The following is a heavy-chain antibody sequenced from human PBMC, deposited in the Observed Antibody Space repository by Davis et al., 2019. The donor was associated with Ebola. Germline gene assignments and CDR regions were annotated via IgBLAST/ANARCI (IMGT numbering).Heavy chain of an antibody. V-gene: IGHV4-59*01. CDR1: GGSISTYY. CDR2: TSYSGNT. J-gene: IGHJ1*01. D-gene: IGHD2-21*02. Sequence: SETLSLTCTVSGGSISTYYWTWIRQLPGKGLEWIGYTSYSGNTYYNPSLKSRATISVDTSRNQFSLRLSSVTAADTAVYYCAVYTVVVTDIRAEYFQHWGQGTLATVSS. CDR3: AVYTVVVTDIRAEYFQH.